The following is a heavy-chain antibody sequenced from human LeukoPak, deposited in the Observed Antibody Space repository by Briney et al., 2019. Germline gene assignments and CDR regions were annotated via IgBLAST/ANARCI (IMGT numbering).Heavy chain of an antibody. CDR2: IYYSGST. Sequence: SETLSLTCTVSGGSISSSSYYWGWIRQPPGKGLEWIGSIYYSGSTYYNPSLKSRVTISVDTSKNQFSLKLTSVTAADTAVYYCARATYHYDSSGYKTSYYWFDPWGQGTLVTVSS. D-gene: IGHD3-22*01. CDR1: GGSISSSSYY. V-gene: IGHV4-39*01. CDR3: ARATYHYDSSGYKTSYYWFDP. J-gene: IGHJ5*02.